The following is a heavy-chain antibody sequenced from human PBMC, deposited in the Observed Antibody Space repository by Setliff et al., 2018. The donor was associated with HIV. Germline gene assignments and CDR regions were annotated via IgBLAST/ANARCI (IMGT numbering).Heavy chain of an antibody. J-gene: IGHJ5*02. CDR1: GGSINSYY. V-gene: IGHV4-59*08. CDR3: ASTYYNFWSGQAAYNWFDP. D-gene: IGHD3-3*01. CDR2: IYYSGST. Sequence: SETLSLTCTVSGGSINSYYWSWIRQPPGKGLEWIGNIYYSGSTNYNPSLKSRVTISVDASTNQFSLKLSSVTAADTAVYYCASTYYNFWSGQAAYNWFDPWGQGTLVTVSS.